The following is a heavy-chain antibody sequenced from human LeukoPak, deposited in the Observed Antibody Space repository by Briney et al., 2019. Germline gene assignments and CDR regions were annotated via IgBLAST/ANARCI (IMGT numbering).Heavy chain of an antibody. J-gene: IGHJ6*03. CDR3: ARAYNWNYGPYYYYYMDV. V-gene: IGHV4-59*01. Sequence: TSETLSLTCTVSGGSISSYYWSWIRQPPGKGLEWIGYIYYSGSTNYNPSLKSRVTISVDTSKNQFSLKLSSVTAADTAVYCCARAYNWNYGPYYYYYMDVWGKGTTVTVSS. CDR2: IYYSGST. D-gene: IGHD1-7*01. CDR1: GGSISSYY.